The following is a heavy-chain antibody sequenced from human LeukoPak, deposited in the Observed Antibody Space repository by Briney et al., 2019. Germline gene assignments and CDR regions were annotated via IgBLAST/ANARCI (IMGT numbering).Heavy chain of an antibody. Sequence: ASVKISCKVSGYTFTDYYMHWVQQAPGKGLEWMGLVDPEDGETIYAEKFQGRVTITADTSTDTAYMELSSLRSEDTAVYYCATGNPRITIFGVGSWGQGNLVTVSS. V-gene: IGHV1-69-2*01. J-gene: IGHJ4*02. CDR1: GYTFTDYY. D-gene: IGHD3-3*01. CDR2: VDPEDGET. CDR3: ATGNPRITIFGVGS.